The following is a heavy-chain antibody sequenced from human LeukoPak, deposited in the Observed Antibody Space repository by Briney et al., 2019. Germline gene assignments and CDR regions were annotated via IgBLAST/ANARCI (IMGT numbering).Heavy chain of an antibody. V-gene: IGHV3-66*01. J-gene: IGHJ4*02. CDR2: IYSGGST. CDR3: ARYLSSGYPVDY. CDR1: EFSVGSNY. D-gene: IGHD3-22*01. Sequence: GGSLRLSCAASEFSVGSNYMTWVRQAPGKGLEWVSLIYSGGSTYYADSVKGRFTISRDNAKNSLYLQMNSLRAEDTAVYYCARYLSSGYPVDYWGQGTLVTVSS.